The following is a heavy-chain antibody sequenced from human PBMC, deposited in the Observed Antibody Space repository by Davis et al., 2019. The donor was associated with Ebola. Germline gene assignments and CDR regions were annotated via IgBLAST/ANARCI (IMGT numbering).Heavy chain of an antibody. CDR1: GGSFSGYY. CDR2: INHSGST. V-gene: IGHV4-34*01. J-gene: IGHJ5*02. D-gene: IGHD4-11*01. CDR3: ARVRLNDYSNYHFPPQRWFDP. Sequence: PSETLSLTCAVYGGSFSGYYWSWIRQPPGKGLEWIGEINHSGSTNYNPSLKSRVTISVDTSKNQFSLKLSSVTAADTAVYYCARVRLNDYSNYHFPPQRWFDPWGQGTLVTVSS.